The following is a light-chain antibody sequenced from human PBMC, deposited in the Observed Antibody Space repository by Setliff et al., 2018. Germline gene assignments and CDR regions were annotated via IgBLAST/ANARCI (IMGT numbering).Light chain of an antibody. CDR3: SSYKSDSTYV. CDR2: DVT. V-gene: IGLV2-14*03. Sequence: QSVLAQPASVSGSPGQSITISCTGTSSDVGVFNYVSWYQQHPGKAPKLMIYDVTSRPSGVSNRFSGSKSGNTASLTISGLQAEDEADYYCSSYKSDSTYVFGTGTKVTVL. J-gene: IGLJ1*01. CDR1: SSDVGVFNY.